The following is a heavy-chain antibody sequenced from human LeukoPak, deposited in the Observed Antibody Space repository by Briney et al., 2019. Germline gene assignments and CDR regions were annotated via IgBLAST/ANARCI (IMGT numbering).Heavy chain of an antibody. J-gene: IGHJ4*02. V-gene: IGHV3-9*01. Sequence: AGGSLRLSCAASGFTFSNYAMHWVRQAPGKGLEWVSGISWNSGSIGYADSVKGRFTISRDNAKNSLYLQMNSLRAEDTALYYCARDYTSSWYFTRPLDYWGQGTLVTVSS. CDR2: ISWNSGSI. D-gene: IGHD6-13*01. CDR3: ARDYTSSWYFTRPLDY. CDR1: GFTFSNYA.